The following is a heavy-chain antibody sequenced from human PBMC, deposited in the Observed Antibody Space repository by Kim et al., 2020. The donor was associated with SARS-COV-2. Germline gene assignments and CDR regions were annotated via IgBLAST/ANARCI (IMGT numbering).Heavy chain of an antibody. D-gene: IGHD6-6*01. Sequence: SQTLSLTCAISGDSVSSNSAAWHWIRQSPSRGLEWLGRTYYRSKWYNDYAVSVKSRITINPDTSKNQFSLQLNSVTPEDTAVYYCARDSRIAARPFDYWGQGTLVTVSS. CDR3: ARDSRIAARPFDY. CDR2: TYYRSKWYN. CDR1: GDSVSSNSAA. J-gene: IGHJ4*02. V-gene: IGHV6-1*01.